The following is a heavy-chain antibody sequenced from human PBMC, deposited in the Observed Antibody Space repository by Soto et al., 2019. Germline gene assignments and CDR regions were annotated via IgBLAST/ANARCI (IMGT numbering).Heavy chain of an antibody. CDR1: GGSFSGYY. J-gene: IGHJ4*02. V-gene: IGHV4-34*01. Sequence: QVQLQQWGAGLLKPSETLSLTCAVYGGSFSGYYWSWIRQPPGKGLEWIGEINHSGSTNYNPSLKSRATISVGTSKNQLSLKLSSMTAADTAVYYCARGEGYGDYGRYFDYWGQGTLVTVSS. D-gene: IGHD4-17*01. CDR2: INHSGST. CDR3: ARGEGYGDYGRYFDY.